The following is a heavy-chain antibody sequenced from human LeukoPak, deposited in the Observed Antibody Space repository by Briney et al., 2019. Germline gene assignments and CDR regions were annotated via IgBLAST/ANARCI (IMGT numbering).Heavy chain of an antibody. CDR1: GYTFTGYE. J-gene: IGHJ4*02. Sequence: ASVKVPCKASGYTFTGYEMHWVRQAPGQGLEWMGWINPNSGNTGYAQKFQGRVTITRNTSISTAYMELSSLRSEDTAVYYCARGRRNAGGGWYVLGYWGQGTLVTVSS. CDR2: INPNSGNT. CDR3: ARGRRNAGGGWYVLGY. V-gene: IGHV1-8*03. D-gene: IGHD6-19*01.